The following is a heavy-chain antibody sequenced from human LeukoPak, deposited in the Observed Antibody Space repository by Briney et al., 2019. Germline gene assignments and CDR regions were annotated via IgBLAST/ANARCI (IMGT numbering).Heavy chain of an antibody. V-gene: IGHV4-39*07. CDR2: IYYSGST. Sequence: HSETLSLTCTVSGGSISSSSYYWGWIRQPPGKGLEWFGSIYYSGSTYYNPSLKSRVTITVDTSKSQFSLKLSSVTAADTAVYYCAREETMARWLRNDAFDIWGQGTMVTVSS. CDR3: AREETMARWLRNDAFDI. CDR1: GGSISSSSYY. D-gene: IGHD5-12*01. J-gene: IGHJ3*02.